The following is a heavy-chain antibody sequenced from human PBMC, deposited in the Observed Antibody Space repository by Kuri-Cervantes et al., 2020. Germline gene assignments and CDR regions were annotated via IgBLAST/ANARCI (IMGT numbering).Heavy chain of an antibody. Sequence: SEALSLTCTVSGGSISSYYWSWIRQPPGKGLEWIGYIYYSGSTSYNPSLKSRVTISVDTSKNQFSLKLSSVTAADTAVYYCVKGGLYGDYLDHWGQGTLVTVSS. D-gene: IGHD2-8*01. CDR3: VKGGLYGDYLDH. CDR1: GGSISSYY. J-gene: IGHJ4*02. CDR2: IYYSGST. V-gene: IGHV4-59*13.